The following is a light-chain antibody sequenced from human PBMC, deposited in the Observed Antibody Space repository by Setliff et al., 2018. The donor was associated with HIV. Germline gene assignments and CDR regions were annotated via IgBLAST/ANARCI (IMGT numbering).Light chain of an antibody. J-gene: IGLJ2*01. Sequence: QSALTQPASVSGSPGQSITISCTGTSSNVGNYNLVSWYQQHPGNAPKLIVYEVDKRPSGVSSRFSGSKSGNTASLAISGLQAEDEADYYCYSYAGSSTFIFGGGTKVTVL. CDR3: YSYAGSSTFI. CDR1: SSNVGNYNL. V-gene: IGLV2-23*02. CDR2: EVD.